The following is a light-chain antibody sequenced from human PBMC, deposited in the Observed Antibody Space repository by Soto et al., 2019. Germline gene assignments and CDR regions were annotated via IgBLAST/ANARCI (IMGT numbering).Light chain of an antibody. CDR1: GSDVGGYNY. CDR2: DVR. Sequence: LTQPASVSWSPGQSITISCTGTGSDVGGYNYVSWYQQHPGKAPKLMIYDVRNRPSGVSNRFSGSKSGNTASLTISGLQAEDEADYYCSSYSSSSTLFGTGTKVTVL. CDR3: SSYSSSSTL. V-gene: IGLV2-14*01. J-gene: IGLJ1*01.